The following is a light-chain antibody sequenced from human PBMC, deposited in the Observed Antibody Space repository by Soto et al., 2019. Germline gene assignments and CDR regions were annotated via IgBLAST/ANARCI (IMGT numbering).Light chain of an antibody. CDR2: DAS. Sequence: EIMLTQSPATLSLSPGERATLSCRASQSVSSYLAWYQQKPGQAPRLLIYDASNRATGIPARFSGSGSGTDFTLTIISLEPEDFAVYYCQQRINWPRTFGQGTKVDIK. J-gene: IGKJ1*01. CDR1: QSVSSY. V-gene: IGKV3-11*01. CDR3: QQRINWPRT.